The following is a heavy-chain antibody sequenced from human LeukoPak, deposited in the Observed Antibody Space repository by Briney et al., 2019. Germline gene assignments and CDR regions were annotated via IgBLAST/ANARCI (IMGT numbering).Heavy chain of an antibody. J-gene: IGHJ4*02. Sequence: SVKLSCKASGCTFSNYPITWVRQAPGQGLEWMGRISPILGIANYAQKIQGRVTITADKATSTAYMELSSLRSEDTAVYYCARDADPPSYWGGDCWGQGTLVTVSS. CDR3: ARDADPPSYWGGDC. CDR1: GCTFSNYP. D-gene: IGHD2-21*01. CDR2: ISPILGIA. V-gene: IGHV1-69*04.